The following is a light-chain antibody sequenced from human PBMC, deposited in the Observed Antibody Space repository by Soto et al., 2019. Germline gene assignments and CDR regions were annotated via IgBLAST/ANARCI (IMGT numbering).Light chain of an antibody. J-gene: IGKJ4*01. Sequence: DIQMTQSPSSLSASVGDRVTITCRASQSISTYLSWYHQEPGKDPKLLIYAASSLQSGVPSRFSGSGSGTDFTLTISSLQPEDFATYYCLQTYSAPLSFGGGTKVDIK. CDR1: QSISTY. CDR3: LQTYSAPLS. CDR2: AAS. V-gene: IGKV1-39*01.